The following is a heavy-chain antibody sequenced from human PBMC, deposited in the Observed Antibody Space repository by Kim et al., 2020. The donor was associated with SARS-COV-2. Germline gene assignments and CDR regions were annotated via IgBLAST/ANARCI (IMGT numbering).Heavy chain of an antibody. V-gene: IGHV1-69*13. J-gene: IGHJ4*02. D-gene: IGHD4-4*01. CDR2: VISFFDTA. CDR3: ARLSPLSEDSAY. CDR1: GDTFGRYV. Sequence: SVKVSCKASGDTFGRYVISWVRQIPGQGLEWMGGVISFFDTANYEQSFQDRITITADSSTSTVYMEMRNLRSEDMAIYYCARLSPLSEDSAYWGQGTLITVSA.